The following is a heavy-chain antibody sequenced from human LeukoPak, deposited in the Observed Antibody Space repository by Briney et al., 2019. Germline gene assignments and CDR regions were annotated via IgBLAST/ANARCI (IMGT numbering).Heavy chain of an antibody. D-gene: IGHD2-2*01. CDR2: INRGGIT. CDR1: GGSLSGYY. V-gene: IGHV4-34*01. Sequence: PSETLSLTCAVYGGSLSGYYWSWIRQSPGKRLEWIGEINRGGITKYNPSLKSRVTISLGTSYNQFSLKLTSVTAADTAMYYCARSEDCGSSSCYWFDPWGQGTLVTVSS. CDR3: ARSEDCGSSSCYWFDP. J-gene: IGHJ5*02.